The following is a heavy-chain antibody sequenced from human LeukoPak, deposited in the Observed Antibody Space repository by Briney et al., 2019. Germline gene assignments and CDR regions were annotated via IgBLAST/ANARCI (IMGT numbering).Heavy chain of an antibody. J-gene: IGHJ5*02. Sequence: ASVKVSCXASGYTFTGYYMHWVRLAPGQGLEWMGWINPNSGGTNYAQKFQGRVTMTRDTSISTAHMELSRLRSDDTAVYYCARDRLGRLDPWGQGTLVTVSS. CDR1: GYTFTGYY. D-gene: IGHD7-27*01. CDR3: ARDRLGRLDP. CDR2: INPNSGGT. V-gene: IGHV1-2*02.